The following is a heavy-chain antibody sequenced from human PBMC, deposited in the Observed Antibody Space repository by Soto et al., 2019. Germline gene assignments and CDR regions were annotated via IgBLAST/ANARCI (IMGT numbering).Heavy chain of an antibody. Sequence: QLQLQESGPGLVKPSETLSLTCTVSGGSISSSSYYWGWIRQPPGRGLEWIGSIYYSGSTYYNPSLKSRVTISVETSKNQFSLKLSSVTAADTAVYYCARHRSGGATTHYYYSMDVWGQGTTVTVSS. CDR1: GGSISSSSYY. D-gene: IGHD1-26*01. CDR3: ARHRSGGATTHYYYSMDV. J-gene: IGHJ6*02. CDR2: IYYSGST. V-gene: IGHV4-39*01.